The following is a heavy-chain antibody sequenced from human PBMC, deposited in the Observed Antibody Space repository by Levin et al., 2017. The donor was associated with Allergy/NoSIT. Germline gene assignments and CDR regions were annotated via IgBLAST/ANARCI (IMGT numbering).Heavy chain of an antibody. CDR2: INPSGGST. CDR3: GREGYCSGGRCPFDY. V-gene: IGHV1-46*01. Sequence: ASVKVSCKASGYTFTSYYMHWVRQAPGQGLEWMGIINPSGGSTSYAQKFQGRVTMTRDTSTSTVYMELSSLRSEDTAVYYCGREGYCSGGRCPFDYWGEGTLVTVSS. J-gene: IGHJ4*02. D-gene: IGHD2-15*01. CDR1: GYTFTSYY.